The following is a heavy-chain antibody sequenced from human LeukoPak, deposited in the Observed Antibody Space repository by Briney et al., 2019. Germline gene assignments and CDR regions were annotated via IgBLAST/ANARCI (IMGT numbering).Heavy chain of an antibody. D-gene: IGHD1-26*01. Sequence: SETPSLTCTVSGYSISSGYYWSWVRQPPGKGLEWIGYFLTSGTTNYNPSLKSRLTISVDTSKNQFTLKLSSVTAADTAVYYCARLRVSGSYLYYFDYWGQGTLVTVSS. CDR1: GYSISSGYY. CDR3: ARLRVSGSYLYYFDY. V-gene: IGHV4-4*09. CDR2: FLTSGTT. J-gene: IGHJ4*02.